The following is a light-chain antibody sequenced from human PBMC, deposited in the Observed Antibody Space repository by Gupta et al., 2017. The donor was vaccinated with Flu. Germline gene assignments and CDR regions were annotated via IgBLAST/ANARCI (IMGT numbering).Light chain of an antibody. CDR3: QQYNSYSALT. V-gene: IGKV1-5*03. CDR2: KAS. Sequence: DIQMTQSPSPLSASVGDRVTITCRASQSISSWLAWYQQKPGKAPKLLIYKASSLESGVPSRFSGSGSGTEFTLTIISLQPDDFATYYCQQYNSYSALTFGGGTKVEIK. J-gene: IGKJ4*01. CDR1: QSISSW.